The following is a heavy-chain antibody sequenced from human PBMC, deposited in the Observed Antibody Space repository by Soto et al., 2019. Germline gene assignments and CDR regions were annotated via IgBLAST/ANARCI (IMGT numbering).Heavy chain of an antibody. V-gene: IGHV3-30*03. CDR3: ARDSYGVRALDI. D-gene: IGHD3-10*01. J-gene: IGHJ3*02. CDR1: GFTFSSYG. CDR2: ILADGSNK. Sequence: QVQLVESGGGVVQPGRSLSVSCAASGFTFSSYGMHWVRQAPGKGLEWVAVILADGSNKYYGVKGRFTISRDNSKNTLYLQMHSLRDEDTAVYYCARDSYGVRALDIWGQGTMVTVSS.